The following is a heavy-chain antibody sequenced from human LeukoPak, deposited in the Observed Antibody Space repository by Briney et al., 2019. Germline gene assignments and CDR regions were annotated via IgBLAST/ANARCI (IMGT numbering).Heavy chain of an antibody. D-gene: IGHD3-3*01. CDR2: IKQDGSEK. CDR3: ARDQPGPTILMRY. CDR1: GFTFSSYW. V-gene: IGHV3-7*01. Sequence: GGSLRLSCAASGFTFSSYWMHWVRQAPGKGLEWVANIKQDGSEKYYVDSVKGRFTISRDNAKNSLYLQMNSLRAEDTAVYYCARDQPGPTILMRYWGQGTLVTVSS. J-gene: IGHJ4*02.